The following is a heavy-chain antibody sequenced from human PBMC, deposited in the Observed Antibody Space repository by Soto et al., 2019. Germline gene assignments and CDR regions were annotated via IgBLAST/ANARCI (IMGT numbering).Heavy chain of an antibody. CDR1: GFTFSSYW. Sequence: GGSLRLSCAASGFTFSSYWMSLVRQAPGKGLEWVANIKQDGSEKYYVDSVKGRFTISRDNAKNSLYLQMNSLRAEDTAVYYCARDPYTAPYDYWGQGTLVTVSS. J-gene: IGHJ4*02. CDR3: ARDPYTAPYDY. D-gene: IGHD5-18*01. V-gene: IGHV3-7*01. CDR2: IKQDGSEK.